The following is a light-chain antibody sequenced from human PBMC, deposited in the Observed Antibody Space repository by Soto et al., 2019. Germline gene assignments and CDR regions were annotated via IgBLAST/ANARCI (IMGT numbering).Light chain of an antibody. CDR3: QQYGRSGT. J-gene: IGKJ1*01. V-gene: IGKV3-20*01. Sequence: DIVLTQSPGTLSLSPGERATLSCRASQSVSNNYLAWYQQKPGQAPRLLIYRASNRATGIPDRFSGSGSGPDLTLTISRLEPEDFAVSYCQQYGRSGTFGQGNKV. CDR2: RAS. CDR1: QSVSNNY.